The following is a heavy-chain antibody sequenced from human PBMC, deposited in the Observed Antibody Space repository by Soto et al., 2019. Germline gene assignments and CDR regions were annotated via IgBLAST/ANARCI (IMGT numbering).Heavy chain of an antibody. CDR1: GYTFNNYG. D-gene: IGHD2-15*01. Sequence: QVQLVQSGAEVKKPGASVKVSCKASGYTFNNYGISWVRQAPGQGLEWMGWIGPYNGNTDHAQNVQARVTMTTDTSTITLYMGIRSLRSDDTTLYYCASRYCSVGSWWKCSHFDLGGRGTLVTASS. V-gene: IGHV1-18*01. J-gene: IGHJ2*01. CDR3: ASRYCSVGSWWKCSHFDL. CDR2: IGPYNGNT.